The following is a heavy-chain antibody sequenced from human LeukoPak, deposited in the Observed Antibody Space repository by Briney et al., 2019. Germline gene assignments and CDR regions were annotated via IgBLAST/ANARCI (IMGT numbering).Heavy chain of an antibody. J-gene: IGHJ4*02. CDR2: ISGSGGST. Sequence: GGSLRLSCAASGFTFSSSAMNWVRQAPGKGLEWVSAISGSGGSTHYADSVKGRFTISRDNSKNTLYLQMNSLRAEDTALYYCARDPGPFDYWGQGTLVTVSS. CDR3: ARDPGPFDY. CDR1: GFTFSSSA. V-gene: IGHV3-23*01. D-gene: IGHD3-10*01.